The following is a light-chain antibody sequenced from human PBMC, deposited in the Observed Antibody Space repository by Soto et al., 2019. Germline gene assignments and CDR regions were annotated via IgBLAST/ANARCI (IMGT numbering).Light chain of an antibody. J-gene: IGKJ4*01. CDR3: QKYNSAPIT. Sequence: DIQMTQSPSSVSASVGDRVTITCRASQGISSWLGWYQQKPGQAPKLLIFAASSLQSGVPPRFSGSESGTEFTLTISSLQPEDVAAYYCQKYNSAPITFGGGTKVDIK. CDR2: AAS. CDR1: QGISSW. V-gene: IGKV1-12*01.